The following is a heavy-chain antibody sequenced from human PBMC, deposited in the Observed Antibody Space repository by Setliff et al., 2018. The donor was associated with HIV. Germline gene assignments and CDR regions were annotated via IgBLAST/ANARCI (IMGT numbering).Heavy chain of an antibody. CDR1: GGSINGYY. J-gene: IGHJ3*02. Sequence: SSETLSLTCTVSGGSINGYYWSWIRQSPGKGLEWIGYIYSSGSTNFNPSLKSRVTLSIDTSKNQFSLNLTSMTAADTAVYFCVRHGYYYDFIDIWGQGTVVTVSS. V-gene: IGHV4-4*09. CDR3: VRHGYYYDFIDI. CDR2: IYSSGST. D-gene: IGHD3-22*01.